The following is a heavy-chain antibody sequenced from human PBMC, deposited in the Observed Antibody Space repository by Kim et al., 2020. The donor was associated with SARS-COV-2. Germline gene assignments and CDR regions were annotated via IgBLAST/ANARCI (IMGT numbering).Heavy chain of an antibody. D-gene: IGHD6-13*01. CDR1: GYSFTSYW. CDR3: AGGRLDSSSWYRRYYYGMDV. J-gene: IGHJ6*02. V-gene: IGHV5-51*01. Sequence: GESLKISCKGSGYSFTSYWIGWVRQMPGKGLEWMGIIYPGDSDTRYSPSFQGQVTISADKSISTAYLQWSSLKASDTAMYYCAGGRLDSSSWYRRYYYGMDVWGQGTTVTVSS. CDR2: IYPGDSDT.